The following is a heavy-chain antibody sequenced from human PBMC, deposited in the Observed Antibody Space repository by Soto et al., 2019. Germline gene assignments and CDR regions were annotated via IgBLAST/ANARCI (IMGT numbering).Heavy chain of an antibody. V-gene: IGHV1-18*01. J-gene: IGHJ5*02. D-gene: IGHD1-26*01. CDR3: ARDSGSRYDNWFDP. CDR2: ISVYNGNT. Sequence: QVQLVQSGAEVKKPGASVKVSCKASGYTFTTYGISWVRQAPGQGLEWMGWISVYNGNTNYAQKFQGRVTMTTDTSTSTAYMELRSLKSDDTAVYYCARDSGSRYDNWFDPWGQGTLVTVSS. CDR1: GYTFTTYG.